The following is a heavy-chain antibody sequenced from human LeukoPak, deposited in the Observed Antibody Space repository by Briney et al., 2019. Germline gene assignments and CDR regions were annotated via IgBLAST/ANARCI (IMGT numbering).Heavy chain of an antibody. CDR3: AKEDNLLAVPPNEIHY. V-gene: IGHV3-23*01. J-gene: IGHJ4*01. CDR1: GFAFSSYA. CDR2: ISGRGGTT. D-gene: IGHD2-15*01. Sequence: PGGSLRLSCAASGFAFSSYAMSWVRQAPGKGLEGGSFISGRGGTTYYADPVKGRFTISRDNSKNTLYVQMNSRRADDSAVYYCAKEDNLLAVPPNEIHYWGQGTLVLVSS.